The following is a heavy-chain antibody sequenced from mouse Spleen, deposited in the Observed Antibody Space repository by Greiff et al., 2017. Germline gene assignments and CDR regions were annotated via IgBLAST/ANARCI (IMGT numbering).Heavy chain of an antibody. CDR1: GYSITSGYY. CDR2: ISYDGSN. V-gene: IGHV3-6*01. D-gene: IGHD1-2*01. CDR3: APTTADYAMDY. J-gene: IGHJ4*01. Sequence: DVHLVESGPGLVKPSQSLSLTCSVTGYSITSGYYWNWIRQFPGNKLEWMGYISYDGSNNYNPSLKNRISITRDTSKNQFFLKLNSVTTEDTATYYCAPTTADYAMDYWGQGTSVTVSS.